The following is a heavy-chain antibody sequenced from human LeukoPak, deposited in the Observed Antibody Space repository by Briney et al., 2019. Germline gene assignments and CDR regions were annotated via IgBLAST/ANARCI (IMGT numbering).Heavy chain of an antibody. J-gene: IGHJ4*02. Sequence: GGSLRLSCAASGFTFSDYYMSWIRQAPGKGLEWVSDISSSGSAIYYADSVKGRFTISRDNAKNSLYLHMNSLRAEDTAVYYCARDFPPSHYSSGWYWSRTGRRRDYYFDYWGQGTLVTVSS. D-gene: IGHD6-19*01. CDR3: ARDFPPSHYSSGWYWSRTGRRRDYYFDY. CDR1: GFTFSDYY. CDR2: ISSSGSAI. V-gene: IGHV3-11*04.